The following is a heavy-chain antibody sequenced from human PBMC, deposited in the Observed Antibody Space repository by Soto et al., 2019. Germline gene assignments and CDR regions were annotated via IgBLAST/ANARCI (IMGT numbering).Heavy chain of an antibody. J-gene: IGHJ5*02. D-gene: IGHD5-18*01. CDR1: GYSISSGYY. CDR2: IYHSGST. V-gene: IGHV4-38-2*01. Sequence: PXETLSLSCAVSGYSISSGYYWCWIRQPPGKGLEWIVSIYHSGSTYYNPSLKSRVTISVDTSKNQFSLKLSSVTAADTAVYYCARGHVDTATNWFDPWGQGTLVTVSS. CDR3: ARGHVDTATNWFDP.